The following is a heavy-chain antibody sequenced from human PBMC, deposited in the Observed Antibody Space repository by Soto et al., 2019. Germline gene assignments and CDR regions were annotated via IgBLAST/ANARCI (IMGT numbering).Heavy chain of an antibody. D-gene: IGHD5-12*01. Sequence: EVQLVESGGGLVKPGGSLRLSCAASGFTFSNAWMSWVRQAPGKGLEWVGRIKSKTDGGTTDYAAPVKGRFTISRDDSKSTLYLQMNSLKTEDTAVYYCSGYSGYESLDYWGQGTLVTVSS. CDR3: SGYSGYESLDY. V-gene: IGHV3-15*01. CDR1: GFTFSNAW. J-gene: IGHJ4*02. CDR2: IKSKTDGGTT.